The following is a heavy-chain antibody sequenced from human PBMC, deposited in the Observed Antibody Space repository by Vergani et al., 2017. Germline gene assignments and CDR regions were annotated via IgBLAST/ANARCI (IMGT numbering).Heavy chain of an antibody. CDR2: IWYDGSNK. D-gene: IGHD7-27*01. CDR1: GFTFSSYG. CDR3: AVWGRKGVLDAFDI. V-gene: IGHV3-33*01. Sequence: QVQLVESGGGVVQPGRSLRLSCAASGFTFSSYGMHWVREAPGKGLEWVAVIWYDGSNKYYADYVKGRFTISRDNSKNTLYLQMNSLRAEDTAVYYCAVWGRKGVLDAFDIWGQGTMVTVSS. J-gene: IGHJ3*02.